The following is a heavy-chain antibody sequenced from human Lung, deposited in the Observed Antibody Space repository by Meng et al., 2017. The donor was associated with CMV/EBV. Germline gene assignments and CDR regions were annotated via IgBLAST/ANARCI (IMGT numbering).Heavy chain of an antibody. CDR3: ARSSSTVFWFDP. CDR1: GYSISSGYY. D-gene: IGHD4-11*01. CDR2: IYHSGST. J-gene: IGHJ5*02. Sequence: SXTXSLXCTVSGYSISSGYYWGWIRQPPGKGLAWIGSIYHSGSTYYNPSLKSRVTISVDTSKNKFSLQVSSVTAADTTVYHCARSSSTVFWFDPWGQGTLVTVSS. V-gene: IGHV4-38-2*02.